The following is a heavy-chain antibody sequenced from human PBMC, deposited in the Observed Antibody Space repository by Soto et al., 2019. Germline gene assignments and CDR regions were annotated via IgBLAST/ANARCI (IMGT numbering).Heavy chain of an antibody. Sequence: PGGSLRLSCAASGFTFRNAWMSWVRQARGKGMEWVGRIKSKTSSRTTVYAAPVKGRFTISRDDSKITLYLQMNSLKTEDTAVYYCTTDQGNWIDPWGQGTLVTVSS. J-gene: IGHJ5*02. CDR1: GFTFRNAW. V-gene: IGHV3-15*01. CDR3: TTDQGNWIDP. CDR2: IKSKTSSRTT.